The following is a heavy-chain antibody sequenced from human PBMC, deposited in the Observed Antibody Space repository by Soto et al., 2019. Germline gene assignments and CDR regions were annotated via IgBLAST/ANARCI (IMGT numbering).Heavy chain of an antibody. J-gene: IGHJ3*02. Sequence: QLVESGGDVVQPGRSLRLSCVASGFSFSNYGMHWVRQAPGKGLEWVAVTSSDGGDKYYADSVKGRFTISRDNSKNTLYLQMNSLRPADTAMFYCAIRGYQYAFDSWGQGTMVTVSS. CDR1: GFSFSNYG. CDR2: TSSDGGDK. V-gene: IGHV3-30*03. D-gene: IGHD2-2*01. CDR3: AIRGYQYAFDS.